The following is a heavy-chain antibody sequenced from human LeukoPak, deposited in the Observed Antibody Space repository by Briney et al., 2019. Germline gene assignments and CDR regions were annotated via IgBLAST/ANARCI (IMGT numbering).Heavy chain of an antibody. J-gene: IGHJ5*02. CDR2: INSDGSST. D-gene: IGHD6-6*01. V-gene: IGHV3-74*01. CDR3: ARTGIAARPTVWFDP. CDR1: GFTFSSYW. Sequence: GGSLRLSCAASGFTFSSYWMHWVRQAPGKGLVWVSHINSDGSSTNYADSVKGRFTISRDNAKNTLYLQMNSLRAEDAAVYYCARTGIAARPTVWFDPWGQGTLVTVSS.